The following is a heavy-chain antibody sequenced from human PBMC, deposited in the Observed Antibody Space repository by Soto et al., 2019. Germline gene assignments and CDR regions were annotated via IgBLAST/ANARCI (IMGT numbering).Heavy chain of an antibody. V-gene: IGHV1-69*13. J-gene: IGHJ6*02. Sequence: SVKVSCKASGGTFSSYAISWVRQAPGQGLEWMGGIIPICGTANYAQKFQDRVTITADESTSTAYMEVSSLTSEDTAVYYCARDPNFSLTFHYYGMDVWGQGTTVTVSS. CDR2: IIPICGTA. CDR1: GGTFSSYA. CDR3: ARDPNFSLTFHYYGMDV.